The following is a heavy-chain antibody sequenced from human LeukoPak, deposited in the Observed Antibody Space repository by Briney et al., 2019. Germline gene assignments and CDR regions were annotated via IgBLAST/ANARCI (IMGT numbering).Heavy chain of an antibody. CDR2: ISAYNGNT. CDR3: AGGVSEMTTVTTLWYYYYYYYMDV. D-gene: IGHD4-17*01. Sequence: RASVKVSRKASGYTFTSYGISWVRQAPGQGLEWMGWISAYNGNTNYAQKLQGRVTMTTDTSTSTAYMELRSLRSDDTAVYYCAGGVSEMTTVTTLWYYYYYYYMDVWGKGTTVTVSS. CDR1: GYTFTSYG. V-gene: IGHV1-18*01. J-gene: IGHJ6*03.